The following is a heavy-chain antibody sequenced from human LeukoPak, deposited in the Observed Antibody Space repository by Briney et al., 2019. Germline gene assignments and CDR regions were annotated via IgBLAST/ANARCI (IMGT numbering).Heavy chain of an antibody. CDR3: ARDKSGSYYGAFDI. Sequence: GGSLRLSCAASGFTFSSYWMHWVRQAPGKGLVWVSRITSDGSSTSYAESVKGRFTISRDNAKNTLYLQMNSLRVEDTAVYYCARDKSGSYYGAFDIWGQGTMVTVSS. CDR1: GFTFSSYW. CDR2: ITSDGSST. J-gene: IGHJ3*02. D-gene: IGHD1-26*01. V-gene: IGHV3-74*01.